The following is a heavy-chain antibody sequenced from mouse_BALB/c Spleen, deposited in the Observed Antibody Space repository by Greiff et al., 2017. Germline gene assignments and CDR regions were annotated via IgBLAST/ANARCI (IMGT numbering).Heavy chain of an antibody. D-gene: IGHD1-1*01. CDR3: APSWSWLAY. V-gene: IGHV14-1*02. CDR2: IDPENGNT. CDR1: GFNIKDYY. Sequence: EVQLQQSGAELVRPGALVKLSCKASGFNIKDYYMHWVKQRPEQGLEWIGWIDPENGNTIYDPKFQGKASITADTSSNTAYLQLSSLTSEDTAVYYCAPSWSWLAYWGQGTLVTVSA. J-gene: IGHJ3*01.